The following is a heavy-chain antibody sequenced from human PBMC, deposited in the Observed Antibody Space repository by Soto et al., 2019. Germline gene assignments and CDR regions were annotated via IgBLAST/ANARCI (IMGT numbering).Heavy chain of an antibody. Sequence: QVHLVQSGAEVKSPGSAVKVSCQVSGAGDTFSNYGLNWVRQAPGQGLEWMGGTIPAFGTANYAEKFQGSGTITADKATATAFMELSSLRSDDTAVYYCWRDDKTDLPPLDSWGEGPLVSVSP. CDR2: TIPAFGTA. CDR1: GAGDTFSNYG. J-gene: IGHJ4*02. CDR3: WRDDKTDLPPLDS. V-gene: IGHV1-69*06.